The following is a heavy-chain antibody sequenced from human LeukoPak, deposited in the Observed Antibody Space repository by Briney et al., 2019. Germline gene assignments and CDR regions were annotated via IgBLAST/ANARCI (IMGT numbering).Heavy chain of an antibody. J-gene: IGHJ4*02. CDR1: GFTFDDYA. CDR3: AKDIRYSSSWYFDY. CDR2: ISWNSGGI. D-gene: IGHD6-13*01. Sequence: GGSLRLSCAASGFTFDDYAMHWVRQAPWKGLEWVSGISWNSGGIGYADSVKGRFTISRDNAKNSLYLQMNSLRAEDTALYYCAKDIRYSSSWYFDYWGQGTLVTVSS. V-gene: IGHV3-9*01.